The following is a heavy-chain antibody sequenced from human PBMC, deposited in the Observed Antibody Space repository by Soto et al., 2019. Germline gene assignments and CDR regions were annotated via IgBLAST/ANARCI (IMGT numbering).Heavy chain of an antibody. CDR3: ARLEWLSLAAWFDP. J-gene: IGHJ5*02. Sequence: GESLKISCKGSGYSFTNYWIGWVRQMPGKGLEWMGMIYPDDSDTKYSPSFQGQVTFSADKSINTAYLQWSSLKASDTAIYYCARLEWLSLAAWFDPWGQGTLVTVTS. V-gene: IGHV5-51*01. CDR1: GYSFTNYW. D-gene: IGHD3-3*01. CDR2: IYPDDSDT.